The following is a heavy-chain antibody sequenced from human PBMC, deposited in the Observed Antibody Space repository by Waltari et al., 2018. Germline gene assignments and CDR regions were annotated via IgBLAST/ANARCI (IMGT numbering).Heavy chain of an antibody. CDR3: ARDGITGTTGYYYYGMDV. J-gene: IGHJ6*02. CDR2: ISAYNGNT. CDR1: GYTFTSYG. V-gene: IGHV1-18*01. D-gene: IGHD1-20*01. Sequence: QVQLVQSGAEVKKPGASVKVPCKASGYTFTSYGISWVLQAPGQGLEWMGWISAYNGNTNYAQKLQGRVTMTTDTSTSTAYMELRSLRSDDTAVYYCARDGITGTTGYYYYGMDVWGQGTTVTVSS.